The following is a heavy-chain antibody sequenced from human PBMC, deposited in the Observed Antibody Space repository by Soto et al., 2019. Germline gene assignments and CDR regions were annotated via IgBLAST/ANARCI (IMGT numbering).Heavy chain of an antibody. CDR3: AGVTTVTTVLSA. J-gene: IGHJ5*02. CDR1: GGSISNYY. Sequence: SETLSLSCPVSGGSISNYYWNWIRQPPGKGLGWIGYTYYRENTNYSPSLKSRVTISLDTSRNQVSLRLTAVTVSDTALYYCAGVTTVTTVLSAWCPGTLVTVS. V-gene: IGHV4-59*01. CDR2: TYYRENT. D-gene: IGHD4-17*01.